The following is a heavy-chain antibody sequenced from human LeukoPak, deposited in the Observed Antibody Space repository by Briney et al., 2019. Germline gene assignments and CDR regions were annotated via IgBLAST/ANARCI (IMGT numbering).Heavy chain of an antibody. CDR2: IYYSGST. D-gene: IGHD3-10*01. Sequence: SETLSLTCTVSGGSISSYYWSWIRRPPGKGLEWIGYIYYSGSTNYNPSLKSRVTISVDTSKNQFSLKLSSVTAADTAVYYCARRLGGYNDAFDIWGQGTMVTVSS. V-gene: IGHV4-59*08. CDR3: ARRLGGYNDAFDI. CDR1: GGSISSYY. J-gene: IGHJ3*02.